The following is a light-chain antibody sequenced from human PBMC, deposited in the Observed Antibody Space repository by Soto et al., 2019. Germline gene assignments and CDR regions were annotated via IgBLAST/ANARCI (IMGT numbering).Light chain of an antibody. CDR1: QSVSSSY. Sequence: NVLTRSPGTLCVSPGDSPTLTSRASQSVSSSYLAWYQQKPGQAPRLLIYGASNRATGIPDRFSGSGSGTNFPLTICSLQPDDFATCYCQQYNCYPWTFGHGTKVDIK. V-gene: IGKV3-20*01. CDR2: GAS. J-gene: IGKJ1*01. CDR3: QQYNCYPWT.